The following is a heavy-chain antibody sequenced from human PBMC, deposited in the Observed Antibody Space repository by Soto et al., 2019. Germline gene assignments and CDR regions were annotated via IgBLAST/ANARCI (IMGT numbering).Heavy chain of an antibody. D-gene: IGHD3-22*01. CDR2: VYYSGST. CDR1: GGSISSSSHY. Sequence: QLQLQESGPGLVKPSETLSLTCTVSGGSISSSSHYWGWICQPPGKGLEWIGSVYYSGSTHYNPSLKSRVTISGDSSKNQFSLRVISVTAADTAVYYCAKVLVATTYFYYYDSRGLLDYWGQGTLVTVSS. V-gene: IGHV4-39*01. J-gene: IGHJ4*02. CDR3: AKVLVATTYFYYYDSRGLLDY.